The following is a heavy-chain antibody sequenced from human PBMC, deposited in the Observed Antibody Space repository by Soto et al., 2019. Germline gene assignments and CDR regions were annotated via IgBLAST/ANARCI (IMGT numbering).Heavy chain of an antibody. CDR2: INHSGST. CDR3: ARGISSVNKVALGY. V-gene: IGHV4-34*01. J-gene: IGHJ4*02. D-gene: IGHD4-17*01. Sequence: QVQLQQWGAGLLRPSETLSLTCAVYGGSFSGYYWSWIRQPPGKGLEWIGEINHSGSTNYNPSLKSRVTISVDTAKNQLSLKLSSVTAADTAVYYCARGISSVNKVALGYWGQGTLVTVSS. CDR1: GGSFSGYY.